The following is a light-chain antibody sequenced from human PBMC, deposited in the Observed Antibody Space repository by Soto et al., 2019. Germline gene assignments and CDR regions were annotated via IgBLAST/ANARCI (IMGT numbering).Light chain of an antibody. Sequence: EIVMTQSPATLSVSPGERATLSCRASQSVSSNLAWYQQKPGQAPRLLIYGASTRATGIPARFSGSGSGTEFTLTISSLQSEDFAVYYCQKYNRATFGPGTKVDIK. CDR2: GAS. CDR3: QKYNRAT. J-gene: IGKJ3*01. V-gene: IGKV3-15*01. CDR1: QSVSSN.